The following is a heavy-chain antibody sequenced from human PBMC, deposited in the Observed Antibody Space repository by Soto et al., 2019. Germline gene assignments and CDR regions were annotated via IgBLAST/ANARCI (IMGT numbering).Heavy chain of an antibody. Sequence: PGESLKISCKGSGYSFTSYWIGWVRQMPGKGLEWMGIIYPGDSDTRYSPSFQGQVTISADKSISTAYLQWSSLKASDTAMYYCARQKWTYSSSGEGSGPQSFDYWGQGTLVTVSS. D-gene: IGHD6-13*01. CDR3: ARQKWTYSSSGEGSGPQSFDY. CDR1: GYSFTSYW. V-gene: IGHV5-51*01. CDR2: IYPGDSDT. J-gene: IGHJ4*02.